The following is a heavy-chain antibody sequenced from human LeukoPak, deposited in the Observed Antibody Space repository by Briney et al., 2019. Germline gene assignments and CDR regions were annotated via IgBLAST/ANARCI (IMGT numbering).Heavy chain of an antibody. V-gene: IGHV3-73*01. J-gene: IGHJ6*03. CDR3: SRTVPSGYYYYMDV. Sequence: GGSLKLSCAASGFTFSGSAMHWVRQASGKGLELVGRIRSKANSYATTYAASVKGRFTISRDDSKNTAYLQMNSLKTEDTAVYYCSRTVPSGYYYYMDVWGNGTTVTVSS. CDR1: GFTFSGSA. D-gene: IGHD4-11*01. CDR2: IRSKANSYAT.